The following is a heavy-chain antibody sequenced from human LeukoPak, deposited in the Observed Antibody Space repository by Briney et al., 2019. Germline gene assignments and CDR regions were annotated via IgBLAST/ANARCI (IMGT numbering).Heavy chain of an antibody. J-gene: IGHJ4*02. CDR2: ITSSGGST. CDR1: GFTFSSYS. D-gene: IGHD3-22*01. V-gene: IGHV3-23*01. Sequence: GGSLRLSCAASGFTFSSYSMSWVRQAPGKGLEWGSAITSSGGSTYYVDSVKGRFTISRDNSKNTLYLQVNSLRAEDTAVYYCAKRYYYDNSGLWDSWGQGTLVTVSS. CDR3: AKRYYYDNSGLWDS.